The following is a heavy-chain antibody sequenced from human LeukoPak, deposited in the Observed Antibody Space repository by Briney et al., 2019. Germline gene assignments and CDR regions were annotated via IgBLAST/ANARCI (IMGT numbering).Heavy chain of an antibody. V-gene: IGHV3-23*01. CDR1: GFTFSSSV. CDR3: AKDGYSYGQFDH. D-gene: IGHD5-18*01. J-gene: IGHJ4*02. Sequence: KPGGSLRLSCAASGFTFSSSVMNWVRQAPGKGLEWVSTISGSGGSTYYADSVKGRFTISRDNSKKTLYLQMNSLRAEDTAVYYCAKDGYSYGQFDHWGQGTLVTVSS. CDR2: ISGSGGST.